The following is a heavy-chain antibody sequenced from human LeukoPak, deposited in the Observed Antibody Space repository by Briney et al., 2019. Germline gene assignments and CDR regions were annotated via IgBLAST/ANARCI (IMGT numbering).Heavy chain of an antibody. CDR3: ARGRIAAAGTEYFQH. Sequence: SETLSLTCTVSGGSISSSSYYWGWIRQPPGKGLEWIGSIYYSGSTYCNPSLKSRVTISVDTSKNQFSLKLSSVTAADTAVYYCARGRIAAAGTEYFQHWGQGTLVTVSS. D-gene: IGHD6-13*01. CDR1: GGSISSSSYY. CDR2: IYYSGST. V-gene: IGHV4-39*07. J-gene: IGHJ1*01.